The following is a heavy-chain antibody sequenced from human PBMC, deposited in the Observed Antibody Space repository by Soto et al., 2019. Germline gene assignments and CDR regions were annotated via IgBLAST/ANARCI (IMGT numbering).Heavy chain of an antibody. CDR3: ARRINP. CDR2: IYYSGST. V-gene: IGHV4-31*03. J-gene: IGHJ5*02. CDR1: GGSISSGGYY. Sequence: QVQLQESGPGLVKPSQTLSLTCTVSGGSISSGGYYWSWIRQHPGKGLEWIGYIYYSGSTYYNPSVECRVTVSVDMSKNPFSLKLGSVPAADTAVYYCARRINPWGQGTLVTVSS. D-gene: IGHD3-10*01.